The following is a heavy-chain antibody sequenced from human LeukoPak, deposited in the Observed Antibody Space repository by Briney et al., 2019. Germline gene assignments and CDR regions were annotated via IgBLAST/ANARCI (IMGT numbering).Heavy chain of an antibody. D-gene: IGHD1-26*01. J-gene: IGHJ4*02. CDR3: AKDSRYSGSYRDY. V-gene: IGHV3-23*01. Sequence: PGGSLRLSCAASGFTFSIYAMSWVRHAPGKGLEWVSAISGSGGSTYYADSVKGRFTISRDNSKNTLYLQMNSLRAEDTAVHYCAKDSRYSGSYRDYWGQGTLVTVSS. CDR1: GFTFSIYA. CDR2: ISGSGGST.